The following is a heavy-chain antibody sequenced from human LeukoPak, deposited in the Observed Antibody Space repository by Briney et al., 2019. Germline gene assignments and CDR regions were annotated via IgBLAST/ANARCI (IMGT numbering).Heavy chain of an antibody. Sequence: QAGGSLRLSCAASGFTFSSYSMNWVRQAPGKGLEWVSYIHSSGRTIYYADSVKGRFAISRDNAKNSLYLQMNSLRAEDTAVYYCARDPEALDHWGQGTLVTVSS. CDR1: GFTFSSYS. J-gene: IGHJ4*02. V-gene: IGHV3-48*01. CDR3: ARDPEALDH. CDR2: IHSSGRTI.